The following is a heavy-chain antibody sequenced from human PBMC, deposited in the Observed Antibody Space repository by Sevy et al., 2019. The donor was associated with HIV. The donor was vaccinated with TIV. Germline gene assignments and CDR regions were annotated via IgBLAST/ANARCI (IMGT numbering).Heavy chain of an antibody. D-gene: IGHD6-25*01. CDR1: GFTFSSYA. CDR3: AKALGIAAASEIVDY. CDR2: ISSGGSNK. J-gene: IGHJ4*02. V-gene: IGHV3-23*01. Sequence: GGSLRLSCAASGFTFSSYAMSWVRQAPGKGLEWVSAISSGGSNKYSAASLRGRFTISRDNSKNTLYLQMSRLGAEDTAVYYCAKALGIAAASEIVDYWGQGTLVTVSS.